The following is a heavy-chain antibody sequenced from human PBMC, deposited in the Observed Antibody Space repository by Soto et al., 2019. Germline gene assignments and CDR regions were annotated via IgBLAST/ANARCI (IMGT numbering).Heavy chain of an antibody. V-gene: IGHV3-23*01. CDR1: GFTFSSNG. D-gene: IGHD2-8*01. J-gene: IGHJ4*02. Sequence: LRLSCATSGFTFSSNGMSWVRQAPGKGLDWVSGISGSGRKTYYADSVKGRFTISRDNSKNTLFLQMNSLRVEDTAVSYCAKNGLSDSPSAIDSWGQGTLVTVSS. CDR2: ISGSGRKT. CDR3: AKNGLSDSPSAIDS.